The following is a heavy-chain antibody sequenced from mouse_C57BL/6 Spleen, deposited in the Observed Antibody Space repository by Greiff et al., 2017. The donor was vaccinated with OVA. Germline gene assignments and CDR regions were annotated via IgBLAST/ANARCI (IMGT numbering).Heavy chain of an antibody. D-gene: IGHD1-1*01. CDR2: INPNNGGT. J-gene: IGHJ3*01. V-gene: IGHV1-18*01. Sequence: VQLQQSGPELVKPGASVKIPCKASGYTFTDYNMDWVKQSHGKSLEWIGDINPNNGGTIYNQKFKGKATLTVDKSSSTAYMELRSLTSEDTAVYYCARRGYYGSSSAWFAYWGQGTLVTVSA. CDR1: GYTFTDYN. CDR3: ARRGYYGSSSAWFAY.